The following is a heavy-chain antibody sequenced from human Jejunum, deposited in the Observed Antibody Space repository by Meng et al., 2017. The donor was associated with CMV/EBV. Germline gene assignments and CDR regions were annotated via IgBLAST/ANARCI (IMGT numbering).Heavy chain of an antibody. CDR3: AKDSPILTV. CDR2: ISDSGDST. Sequence: EVQLLEAGGGLVQPGGSLRLSCTVSGFTLSSYGMSWVRQVAGKGLEWVSAISDSGDSTYYADSVKGRFTIYRDNSKNTLYLQMNSLRAEDTAVYYCAKDSPILTVGGQGTLVTVSS. CDR1: GFTLSSYG. V-gene: IGHV3-23*01. J-gene: IGHJ4*02. D-gene: IGHD3-9*01.